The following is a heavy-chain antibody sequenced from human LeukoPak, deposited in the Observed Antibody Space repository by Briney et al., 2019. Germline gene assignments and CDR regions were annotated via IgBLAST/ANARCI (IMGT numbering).Heavy chain of an antibody. D-gene: IGHD3-22*01. CDR2: ISGSGDNT. CDR1: GFTFSSYA. J-gene: IGHJ4*02. Sequence: GGSLRLSCAASGFTFSSYAMSWVRQAPGKGLEWVSGISGSGDNTYYADSVKGRFTISRDNSKNTLYVQVNSLGTEDTAAYYCAKRQYYYDSSGYIDYWGQGTLVTVSS. CDR3: AKRQYYYDSSGYIDY. V-gene: IGHV3-23*01.